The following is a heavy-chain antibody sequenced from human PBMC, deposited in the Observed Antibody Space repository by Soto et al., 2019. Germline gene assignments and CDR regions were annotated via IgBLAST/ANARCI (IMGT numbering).Heavy chain of an antibody. V-gene: IGHV4-30-4*01. J-gene: IGHJ6*02. CDR1: GGSISSGDYY. CDR2: IYYSGST. Sequence: SETLSLTCTVSGGSISSGDYYWSWIRQPPGKGLEWIGYIYYSGSTYYNPSLKSRVTISVDTSKNQFSLKLSSVTAADTAVYYCARGGGYCSSTSCFLYYYYGMDVWGQGTTVTVSS. D-gene: IGHD2-2*01. CDR3: ARGGGYCSSTSCFLYYYYGMDV.